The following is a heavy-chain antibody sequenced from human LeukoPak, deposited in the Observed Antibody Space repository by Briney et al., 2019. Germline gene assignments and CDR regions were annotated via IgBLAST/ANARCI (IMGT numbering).Heavy chain of an antibody. Sequence: SGGSLRLSCAASGFSFNDYSMSWVRQAPGKGLEWVSSITSGSTFIYYAVSVRGRFTISRDNAKNSLYLQMNSLRAEDTAVYYCARIGSGRFYYYMDVSGKGTTVTVSS. CDR1: GFSFNDYS. D-gene: IGHD3-10*01. V-gene: IGHV3-21*01. CDR2: ITSGSTFI. CDR3: ARIGSGRFYYYMDV. J-gene: IGHJ6*03.